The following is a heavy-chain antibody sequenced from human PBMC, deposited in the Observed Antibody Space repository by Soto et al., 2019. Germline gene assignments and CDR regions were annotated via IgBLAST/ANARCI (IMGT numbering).Heavy chain of an antibody. CDR1: GFTFSSYA. CDR2: ISGSGGST. Sequence: GGSLRLSCAASGFTFSSYAMSWVRQAPGKGLEWVSAISGSGGSTYYADSVKGRFTISRDNSKNTLYLQMNSLRAEDTAVYYCAKGSLADLLVYYFDYWGQGTLVTVSS. D-gene: IGHD6-13*01. J-gene: IGHJ4*02. CDR3: AKGSLADLLVYYFDY. V-gene: IGHV3-23*01.